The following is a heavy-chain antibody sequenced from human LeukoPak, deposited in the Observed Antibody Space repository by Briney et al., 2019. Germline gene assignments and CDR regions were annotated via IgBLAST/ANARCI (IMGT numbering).Heavy chain of an antibody. CDR3: ARVLAARPYYYYYMDV. J-gene: IGHJ6*03. CDR2: INWNGGST. D-gene: IGHD6-6*01. V-gene: IGHV3-20*04. CDR1: GFTFDDYG. Sequence: GGSLRVSCAASGFTFDDYGMSWVRQAPGKGLEWVSGINWNGGSTGYADSVKGRFTISRDNAKNSLYLQMNSLRAEDTALYYCARVLAARPYYYYYMDVWGKGTTVTVSS.